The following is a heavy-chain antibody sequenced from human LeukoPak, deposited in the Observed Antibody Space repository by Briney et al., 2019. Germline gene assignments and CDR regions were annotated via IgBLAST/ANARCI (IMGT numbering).Heavy chain of an antibody. D-gene: IGHD3-10*01. Sequence: XXQMPGXXXXWMXIIYPGDSDTRYSPSFQGQVTISADKSISTAYLQWSSLKASDTAMYYCARPSDYYGSGSPDYWGQGTLVTVSS. J-gene: IGHJ4*02. CDR3: ARPSDYYGSGSPDY. CDR2: IYPGDSDT. V-gene: IGHV5-51*01.